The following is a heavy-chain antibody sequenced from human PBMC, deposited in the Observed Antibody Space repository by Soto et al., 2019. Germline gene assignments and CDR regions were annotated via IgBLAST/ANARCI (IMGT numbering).Heavy chain of an antibody. Sequence: QVQLPESGPGLVKPSGTLSLTCAVSGGSISSTHWWTWVRQSPGKGLESIGEISHSGTSNSNPSLKSRVTLSVDKSKNHFSLTLTSVTAADTAVYYCARVVLSITRGAFDAWGQGTPVIVSS. J-gene: IGHJ3*01. CDR3: ARVVLSITRGAFDA. CDR2: ISHSGTS. V-gene: IGHV4-4*02. D-gene: IGHD1-20*01. CDR1: GGSISSTHW.